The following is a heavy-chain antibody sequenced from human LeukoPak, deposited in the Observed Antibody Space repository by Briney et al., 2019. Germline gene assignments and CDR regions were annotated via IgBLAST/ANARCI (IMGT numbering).Heavy chain of an antibody. CDR1: GGSFSGYY. D-gene: IGHD6-19*01. V-gene: IGHV4-34*01. J-gene: IGHJ4*02. CDR2: INHSGST. CDR3: GRGGGWSPYYFDN. Sequence: SETLSLTCAVYGGSFSGYYWSWIRQPPGKGLEWIGEINHSGSTNYNPSLKSRVTISVDTSKNQFSLKLSSVTAADTAVYYCGRGGGWSPYYFDNWGQGTLVTVSS.